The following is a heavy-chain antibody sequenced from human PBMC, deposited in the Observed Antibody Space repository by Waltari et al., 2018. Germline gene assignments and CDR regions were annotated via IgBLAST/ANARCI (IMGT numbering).Heavy chain of an antibody. Sequence: QVQLVESGGGVVQPGGSLRLSCAASGFTFSSYGMHWVRQAPGKGLEWVAFRRYDGSNKYYADSVKGRFTISRDNSKNTLYLQMNSLRAEDTAVYYCVIPLGGSGSPGYWGQGTLVTVSS. V-gene: IGHV3-30*02. J-gene: IGHJ4*02. D-gene: IGHD3-10*01. CDR1: GFTFSSYG. CDR3: VIPLGGSGSPGY. CDR2: RRYDGSNK.